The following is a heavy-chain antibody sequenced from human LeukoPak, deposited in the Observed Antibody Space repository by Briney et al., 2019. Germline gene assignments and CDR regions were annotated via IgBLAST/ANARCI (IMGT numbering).Heavy chain of an antibody. CDR3: ARDSAITIFFSPLMDV. V-gene: IGHV3-30-3*01. CDR2: TSNDGSDK. CDR1: GFTFSRYA. D-gene: IGHD3-9*01. J-gene: IGHJ6*02. Sequence: GGSLRLSCAASGFTFSRYAMYWVRQASGKGLEWVAVTSNDGSDKYYADSVKGRFTISRDNSKNTLYLQMNSLRAEDTAVYYCARDSAITIFFSPLMDVWGQGTTVTVSS.